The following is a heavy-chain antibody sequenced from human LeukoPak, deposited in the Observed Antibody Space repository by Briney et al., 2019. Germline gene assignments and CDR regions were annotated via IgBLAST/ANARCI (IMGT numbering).Heavy chain of an antibody. Sequence: PGGSLSLSCAASGFTFSSYWMSWVRQAPGKGLEWVANIKQDGSEKYYVDSVKGRFTISRDNAKNSLYLQMNSLRAEDTAVYYCARDLKWLRLGIGEYWGQGTLVTVSS. CDR1: GFTFSSYW. CDR3: ARDLKWLRLGIGEY. V-gene: IGHV3-7*01. CDR2: IKQDGSEK. D-gene: IGHD5-12*01. J-gene: IGHJ4*02.